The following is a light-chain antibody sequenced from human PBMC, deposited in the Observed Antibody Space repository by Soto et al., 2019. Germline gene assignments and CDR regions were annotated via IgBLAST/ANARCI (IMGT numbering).Light chain of an antibody. CDR2: EVR. CDR1: MRDVGAYNL. Sequence: QSALTQPASVSGSPGQSITISCAGTMRDVGAYNLVSWYQQHPGRAPQLIIYEVRNRPSGVPDRFSGSKSGTSASLAITGLQAEDEADYYCQSYDSSLPYVFGTGTKVTVL. J-gene: IGLJ1*01. V-gene: IGLV2-14*01. CDR3: QSYDSSLPYV.